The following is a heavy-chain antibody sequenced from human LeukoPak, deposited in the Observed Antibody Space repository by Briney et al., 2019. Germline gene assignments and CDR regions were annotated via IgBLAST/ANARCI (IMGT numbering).Heavy chain of an antibody. V-gene: IGHV3-9*01. D-gene: IGHD2-2*01. CDR1: GFTFENYA. CDR2: ISWNSGSR. CDR3: AKYTVVVPAAPRYSSSGRGGFDY. J-gene: IGHJ4*02. Sequence: PGGSLRLSCAASGFTFENYAIHWVRQAPGRGLEWVSGISWNSGSRGYADSVKGRFTISRDNAKNSLYLQMNSLRAEDTAVYYCAKYTVVVPAAPRYSSSGRGGFDYWGQGTLVTVSS.